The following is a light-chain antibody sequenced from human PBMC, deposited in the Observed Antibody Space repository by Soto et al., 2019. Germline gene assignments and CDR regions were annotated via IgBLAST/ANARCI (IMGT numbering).Light chain of an antibody. CDR3: RHYNSYSEA. V-gene: IGKV1-5*03. CDR1: QTISSW. J-gene: IGKJ1*01. CDR2: KAS. Sequence: DIQLTQSPSTLSGSVGDRVTVTCRASQTISSWLAWYQQKPGKAPKLLIYKASTLKSGVPPRFSGSGSGTEFILTISSLQPDDFATYYCRHYNSYSEAFGQGTKVDIK.